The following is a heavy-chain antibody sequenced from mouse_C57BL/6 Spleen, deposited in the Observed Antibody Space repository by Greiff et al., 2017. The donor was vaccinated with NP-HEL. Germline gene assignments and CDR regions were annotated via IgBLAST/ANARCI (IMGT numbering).Heavy chain of an antibody. V-gene: IGHV1-7*01. CDR1: GYTFTSYW. D-gene: IGHD1-1*01. CDR3: ARSTTGVRDDLAN. Sequence: VQLQQSGAELAKPGASVKLSCKASGYTFTSYWMHWVKQRPGQGLDWIGYINPSSGYTKSNQKFKDKATLTADKSSSTADMQLSSLTYEDSAVYYCARSTTGVRDDLANWGQGTTLTVAS. J-gene: IGHJ2*01. CDR2: INPSSGYT.